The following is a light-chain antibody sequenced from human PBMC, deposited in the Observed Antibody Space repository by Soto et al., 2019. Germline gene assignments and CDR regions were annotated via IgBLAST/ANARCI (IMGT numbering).Light chain of an antibody. J-gene: IGKJ4*01. Sequence: EIEMTQSPVTLAVSPGERATLSCRASQSVRSNLAWYQQEPGQAPRLLIYGASTRATGIAARFSGSGAGTDFTLTIISLQAEDVAVYYCQQYYSTPLLTFGGGTKVDIK. CDR2: GAS. CDR3: QQYYSTPLLT. V-gene: IGKV3-15*01. CDR1: QSVRSN.